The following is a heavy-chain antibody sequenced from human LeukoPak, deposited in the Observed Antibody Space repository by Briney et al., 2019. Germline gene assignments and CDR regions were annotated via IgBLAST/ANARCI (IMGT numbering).Heavy chain of an antibody. V-gene: IGHV1-8*01. CDR2: MNLNSGNT. CDR3: ARGASVVAGSDNAFDI. CDR1: GYTFTSYD. J-gene: IGHJ3*02. D-gene: IGHD6-19*01. Sequence: GASVKVSCKASGYTFTSYDINWVRQATGQGLEWMGWMNLNSGNTGYAQKFQGRVTMTRNTSISTAYMELSSLRSEDTAVYYCARGASVVAGSDNAFDIWGQGTMVTVSS.